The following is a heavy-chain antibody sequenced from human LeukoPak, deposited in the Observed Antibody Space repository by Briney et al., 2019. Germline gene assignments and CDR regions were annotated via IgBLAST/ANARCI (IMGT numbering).Heavy chain of an antibody. Sequence: ASVKVSCKASGGTFSSYAISWVRQAPGQGLEWMGGIIPIFGTANYAQKFQGRVTITADKSTSTAYMELSSLRSEDTAVYYCTRVGSSSWYADYWGQGTLVTVSS. V-gene: IGHV1-69*06. J-gene: IGHJ4*02. CDR3: TRVGSSSWYADY. CDR2: IIPIFGTA. D-gene: IGHD6-13*01. CDR1: GGTFSSYA.